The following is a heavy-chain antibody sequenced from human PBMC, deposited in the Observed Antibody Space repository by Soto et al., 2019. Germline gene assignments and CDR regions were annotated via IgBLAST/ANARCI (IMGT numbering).Heavy chain of an antibody. J-gene: IGHJ4*02. V-gene: IGHV3-74*01. Sequence: PGGSLRLSCAASGFTFRSHWMHWVRQAPGKGLVWVSRINSDGSSTIYADSVKGRFTISRDNAKNTLYLQMNSLRVEATAVYFCASHATNQTFDGWGRGTLVTVSS. CDR1: GFTFRSHW. CDR2: INSDGSST. D-gene: IGHD1-1*01. CDR3: ASHATNQTFDG.